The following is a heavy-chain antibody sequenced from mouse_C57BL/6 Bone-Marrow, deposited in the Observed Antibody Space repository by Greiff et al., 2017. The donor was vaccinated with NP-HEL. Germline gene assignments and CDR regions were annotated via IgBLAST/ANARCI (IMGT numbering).Heavy chain of an antibody. V-gene: IGHV14-4*01. J-gene: IGHJ1*03. CDR1: GFNIKDDY. CDR2: IDPENGDT. CDR3: TAFITTVVTGYCDV. Sequence: EVQLQQSGAELVRPGASVKLSCTASGFNIKDDYMHWVKQRPEQGLEWIGWIDPENGDTEYASKFQGKATITADTSSNTAYLQLSSLTSEDTAVYYCTAFITTVVTGYCDVWGTGTTVTVSS. D-gene: IGHD1-1*01.